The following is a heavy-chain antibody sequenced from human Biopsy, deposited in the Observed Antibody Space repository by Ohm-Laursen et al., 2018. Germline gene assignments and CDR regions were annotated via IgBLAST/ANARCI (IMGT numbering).Heavy chain of an antibody. V-gene: IGHV2-5*02. D-gene: IGHD1-26*01. J-gene: IGHJ4*02. CDR1: GFSLTNGGLS. Sequence: TQTLTLTCSFSGFSLTNGGLSVGWIRQSPGRALEWLGLIYGDDNKRYSPSLKSRLLITKDTSKNQVALTLTNVDPVDTGTYYCAHRQKWTFDFWGQGALVTVSS. CDR3: AHRQKWTFDF. CDR2: IYGDDNK.